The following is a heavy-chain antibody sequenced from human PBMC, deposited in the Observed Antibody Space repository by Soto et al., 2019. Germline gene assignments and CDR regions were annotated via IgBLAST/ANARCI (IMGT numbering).Heavy chain of an antibody. CDR3: AKDFHWAIISPTHDY. CDR1: GFGFTFSTSA. CDR2: FRESGGTT. J-gene: IGHJ4*01. V-gene: IGHV3-23*01. Sequence: GSLRLSCAASGFGFTFSTSAMSWVRQAPGKGLEWVSTFRESGGTTHYANSVKGRFTISRDTSKNMLYLQMNSLRAEDTAIYYCAKDFHWAIISPTHDYWCHRPLLTVS. D-gene: IGHD2-2*01.